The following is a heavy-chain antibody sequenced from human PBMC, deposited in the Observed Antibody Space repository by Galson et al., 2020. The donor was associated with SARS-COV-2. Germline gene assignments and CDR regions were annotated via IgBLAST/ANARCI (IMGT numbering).Heavy chain of an antibody. J-gene: IGHJ6*02. CDR2: IWYDGSNK. D-gene: IGHD3-22*01. Sequence: GGSLRLSCAASGFTFSSYGMHWVRQAPGKGLEWVAVIWYDGSNKYYADSVKGRFTISRDNSKNTLYLQMNSLRAEDTAVYYCARGGWYYDSSGYYYVTQDYYYYYGMDVWGQGTTVTVSS. V-gene: IGHV3-33*01. CDR3: ARGGWYYDSSGYYYVTQDYYYYYGMDV. CDR1: GFTFSSYG.